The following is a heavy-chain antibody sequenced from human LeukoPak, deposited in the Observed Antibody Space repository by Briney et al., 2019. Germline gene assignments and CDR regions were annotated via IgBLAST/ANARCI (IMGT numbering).Heavy chain of an antibody. CDR3: ARDGSGTTNFDY. D-gene: IGHD3-10*01. V-gene: IGHV3-33*01. Sequence: GGSLRPSCAASGFTFSSYGMHWVRQAPGKGLEWVAVTWYDGRNNYYAASVKGRFTISRDDSKTTVYLLMNSLRAEDTAVYYCARDGSGTTNFDYWGQGTLVTVSS. CDR2: TWYDGRNN. J-gene: IGHJ4*02. CDR1: GFTFSSYG.